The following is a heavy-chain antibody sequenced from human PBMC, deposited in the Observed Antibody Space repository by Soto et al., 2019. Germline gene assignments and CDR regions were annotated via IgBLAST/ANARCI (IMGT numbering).Heavy chain of an antibody. CDR3: TRHTSDRYGPDS. D-gene: IGHD5-18*01. Sequence: GESLKISCKGSGYSFISYWIGWVHQMPGKGLQLMGIIYPYDSETRYSPSFQGLVTISADRSISTAYLQWSSLKTSDTAIYYCTRHTSDRYGPDSWGPGTLLTVSS. CDR2: IYPYDSET. J-gene: IGHJ5*01. V-gene: IGHV5-51*07. CDR1: GYSFISYW.